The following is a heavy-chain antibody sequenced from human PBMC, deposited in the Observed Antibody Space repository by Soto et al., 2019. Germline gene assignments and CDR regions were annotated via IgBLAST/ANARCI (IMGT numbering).Heavy chain of an antibody. CDR2: IYHSGST. CDR1: GGSISSSNW. V-gene: IGHV4-4*02. D-gene: IGHD3-10*01. Sequence: QVQLQESGPGLVKPSGTLSLTCAVSGGSISSSNWWSWVRQPPGKGLEWIGEIYHSGSTNYNPSLKSRVTISVDKSKNQFSLKLSSVTAADTAVYYCARSRFGERQAPRYYFDYWGQGTLVTVSS. CDR3: ARSRFGERQAPRYYFDY. J-gene: IGHJ4*02.